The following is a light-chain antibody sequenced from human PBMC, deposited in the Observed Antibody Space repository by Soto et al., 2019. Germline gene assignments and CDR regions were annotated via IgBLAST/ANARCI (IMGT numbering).Light chain of an antibody. CDR1: QSVSNS. J-gene: IGKJ2*01. Sequence: EIVMTQSPATLSVSPGERATLSCRASQSVSNSLAWYQQKPGQPPRLLIYDASTGAPGIPARFSGSGSGTEFTLTISSLQSEDFAVYYCQHYNNWPLTVGQGTKLE. CDR3: QHYNNWPLT. CDR2: DAS. V-gene: IGKV3-15*01.